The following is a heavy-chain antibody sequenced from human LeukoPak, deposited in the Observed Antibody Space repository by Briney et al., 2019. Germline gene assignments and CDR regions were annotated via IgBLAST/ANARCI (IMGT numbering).Heavy chain of an antibody. CDR1: GFTFSSYS. Sequence: GGSLRLSCAASGFTFSSYSMNWVRQAPGKGLEWVSYISSSSSTIYYADSVKGRFTNSRDNAKNSLYLQMNSLRAEDTAVYYCARGGGVLRFLEWLLYPFDYWGQGTLVTVSS. D-gene: IGHD3-3*01. V-gene: IGHV3-48*01. CDR2: ISSSSSTI. J-gene: IGHJ4*02. CDR3: ARGGGVLRFLEWLLYPFDY.